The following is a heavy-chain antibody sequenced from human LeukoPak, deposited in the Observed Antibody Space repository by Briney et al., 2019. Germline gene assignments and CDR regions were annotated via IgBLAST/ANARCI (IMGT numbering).Heavy chain of an antibody. CDR2: IYYSGST. D-gene: IGHD3-16*01. CDR1: GGSISSSSYY. J-gene: IGHJ4*02. Sequence: QTSQTLSLTCTVSGGSISSSSYYWGWIRQPPGKGLEWIGSIYYSGSTYYNPSLKSRVTISVDTSKNQFSLKLSSVTAADTAVYYCARCLYAKPFDYWGQGTLVTVSS. CDR3: ARCLYAKPFDY. V-gene: IGHV4-39*01.